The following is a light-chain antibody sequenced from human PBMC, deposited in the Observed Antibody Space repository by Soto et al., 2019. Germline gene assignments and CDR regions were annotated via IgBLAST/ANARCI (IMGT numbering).Light chain of an antibody. Sequence: QSVLPQPPSVSAAPGQKVTISCSATSSNLGTNYVSWYQQLPGTAPKLLIYENNRRPSGIPDRFSGSKSGTSATLVITGLQTGDEADYYCGTWDSSLSAWVFGGGTQLTVL. CDR3: GTWDSSLSAWV. CDR2: ENN. V-gene: IGLV1-51*02. J-gene: IGLJ2*01. CDR1: SSNLGTNY.